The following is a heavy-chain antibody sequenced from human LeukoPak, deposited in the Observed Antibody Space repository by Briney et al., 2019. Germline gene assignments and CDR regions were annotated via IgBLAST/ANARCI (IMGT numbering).Heavy chain of an antibody. CDR3: ARGAGYCSTTSCSDYYYMDV. Sequence: GGSLRLSCAASGFTVSRNYMSWVRQAPGKGLEWVSVIYSGGSTYFADSVKGRFTISRDNAKNSLYLQMNSLRAEDTAVYYCARGAGYCSTTSCSDYYYMDVWGKGTTVTVSS. V-gene: IGHV3-53*01. CDR1: GFTVSRNY. CDR2: IYSGGST. J-gene: IGHJ6*03. D-gene: IGHD2-2*01.